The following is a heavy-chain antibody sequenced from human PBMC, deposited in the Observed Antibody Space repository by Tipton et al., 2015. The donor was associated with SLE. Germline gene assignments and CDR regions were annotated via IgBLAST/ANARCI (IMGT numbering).Heavy chain of an antibody. CDR2: IHYNRDT. CDR3: ARFHLKSYYEFDS. V-gene: IGHV4-59*02. J-gene: IGHJ5*01. CDR1: GASVSSHY. D-gene: IGHD1-26*01. Sequence: TLSLTCTVSGASVSSHYWNWIRQTPGKGLEWIGYIHYNRDTNYHPSLKSRVTISVDTSKNQLSLKLSSVTAADTAVYFCARFHLKSYYEFDSWGQGTLVTVS.